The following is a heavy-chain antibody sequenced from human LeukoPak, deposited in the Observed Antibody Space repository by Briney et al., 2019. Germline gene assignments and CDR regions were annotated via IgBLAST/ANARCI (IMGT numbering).Heavy chain of an antibody. CDR2: IYYSGST. Sequence: PSETLSLTCTVSGGSISSYYWSWIRQPPGKGLEWIGYIYYSGSTNYNPSLKSRVTISVDTSKNQFSLKLSSVTAADTAVYYCARAGYYYDSSGYYPIDYWGQGTLVTVSS. CDR1: GGSISSYY. J-gene: IGHJ4*02. V-gene: IGHV4-59*12. D-gene: IGHD3-22*01. CDR3: ARAGYYYDSSGYYPIDY.